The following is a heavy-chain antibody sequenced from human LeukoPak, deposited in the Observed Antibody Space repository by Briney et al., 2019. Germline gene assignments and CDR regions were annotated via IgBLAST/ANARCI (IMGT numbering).Heavy chain of an antibody. V-gene: IGHV3-23*01. D-gene: IGHD3-16*02. CDR2: ISGSGGST. CDR1: GFTFSSYG. Sequence: AGGSLRLSCAASGFTFSSYGMSWVRQAPGKGLEWVSAISGSGGSTYYADSVKGRFIISRDNSKNTLYLQMNSLRAEDTAVYYCAKILSSSYYFDYWGQGTLVTVSS. J-gene: IGHJ4*02. CDR3: AKILSSSYYFDY.